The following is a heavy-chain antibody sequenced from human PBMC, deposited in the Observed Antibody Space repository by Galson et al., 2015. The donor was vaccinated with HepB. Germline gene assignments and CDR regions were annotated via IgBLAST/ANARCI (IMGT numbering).Heavy chain of an antibody. CDR1: GFTFSNYW. CDR3: AGDTGWDFGH. Sequence: SLRLSCAGSGFTFSNYWMTWFRQAPGKGLEWVATIKQDGSAKYYLDSVKDRFTISRDNAESSMYMQMNSLRVEDTAIYYCAGDTGWDFGHWGQGTLVTVSS. V-gene: IGHV3-7*01. J-gene: IGHJ4*02. CDR2: IKQDGSAK. D-gene: IGHD6-19*01.